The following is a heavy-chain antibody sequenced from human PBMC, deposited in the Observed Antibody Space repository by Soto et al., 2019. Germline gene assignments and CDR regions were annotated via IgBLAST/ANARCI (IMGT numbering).Heavy chain of an antibody. CDR3: AKQISSGWSQRYYYEFGMDA. V-gene: IGHV1-18*04. Sequence: ASVKVSCKASGYTFTSYGISWVRQAPGQGLEWMGWISAYNGNTNYAQKLQGRVTMTTDTSTSTAYMELRSLRSDDTAVYYCAKQISSGWSQRYYYEFGMDAWRKGPTVNVS. CDR2: ISAYNGNT. CDR1: GYTFTSYG. J-gene: IGHJ6*04. D-gene: IGHD6-19*01.